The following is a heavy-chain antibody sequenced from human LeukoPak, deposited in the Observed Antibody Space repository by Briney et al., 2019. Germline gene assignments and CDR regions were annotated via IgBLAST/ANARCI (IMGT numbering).Heavy chain of an antibody. D-gene: IGHD3-10*01. J-gene: IGHJ6*03. CDR2: IYYSGST. CDR1: GGSISSYY. Sequence: SETLSLNCTISGGSISSYYWSWIRQPPGKGLEWIGYIYYSGSTNYNPSLKSRVTISVDTSKNQFSLKLSSVTAADTAVYYCARVGGGYYYYYMDVWGKGTTVTVSS. CDR3: ARVGGGYYYYYMDV. V-gene: IGHV4-59*01.